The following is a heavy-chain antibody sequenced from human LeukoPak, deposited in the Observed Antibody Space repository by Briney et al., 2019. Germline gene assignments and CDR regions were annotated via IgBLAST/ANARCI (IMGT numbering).Heavy chain of an antibody. CDR3: ARDLGDIVVVPAAQIDY. CDR2: ISYDGSNK. CDR1: GFTFSSYA. V-gene: IGHV3-30*04. J-gene: IGHJ4*02. Sequence: PGGSLRLSCAASGFTFSSYAMHWVRQAPGKGLEWVAVISYDGSNKYYAVSVKGRFTISRDNSKNTLYLQMNSLRAEDTAVYYCARDLGDIVVVPAAQIDYWGQGTLVTVSS. D-gene: IGHD2-2*01.